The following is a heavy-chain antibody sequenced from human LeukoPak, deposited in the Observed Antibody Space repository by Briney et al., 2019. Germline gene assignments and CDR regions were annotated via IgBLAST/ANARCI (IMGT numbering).Heavy chain of an antibody. J-gene: IGHJ5*02. D-gene: IGHD1-26*01. V-gene: IGHV4-30-4*01. CDR3: ARDRPGVVGGNWFDP. Sequence: SETLSLTCTVSGGSMSSGDYYWSWIRQPPGKGLEWIGNINYSGSTDYNPSLKSRVAISVDTSKNQFSLRLSSVTAADTAVYYCARDRPGVVGGNWFDPWGQGTPVIVSS. CDR2: INYSGST. CDR1: GGSMSSGDYY.